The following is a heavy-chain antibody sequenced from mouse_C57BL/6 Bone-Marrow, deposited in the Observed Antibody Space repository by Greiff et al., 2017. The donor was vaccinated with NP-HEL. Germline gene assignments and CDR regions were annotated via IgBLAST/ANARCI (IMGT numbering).Heavy chain of an antibody. V-gene: IGHV1-81*01. Sequence: VQLQQSGAELARPGASVKLSCKASGYTFTSSGIRWVKQRTGQGLEWIGEFYPRSGNTYYTETFKCNATLTADKSSSTAYMGLLSLTSAVYAVYLCARSGQLRPLAYWGQGTLVTVSA. CDR2: FYPRSGNT. J-gene: IGHJ3*01. CDR1: GYTFTSSG. D-gene: IGHD3-2*02. CDR3: ARSGQLRPLAY.